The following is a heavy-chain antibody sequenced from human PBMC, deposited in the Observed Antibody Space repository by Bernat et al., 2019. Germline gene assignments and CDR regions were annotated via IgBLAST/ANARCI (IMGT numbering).Heavy chain of an antibody. D-gene: IGHD3-16*01. J-gene: IGHJ3*02. CDR2: VHYSGST. CDR1: GGSVSSGTYY. CDR3: AREPGGIHDALDI. V-gene: IGHV4-61*01. Sequence: QVQLQESGPGLVKPSETLSLTCTVSGGSVSSGTYYWSWIRQPPGKGLEWIGYVHYSGSTSYNPSLKSRLTILVDTSKNQFSLKLNSVTAADTAVYYCAREPGGIHDALDIWGQGTVVTV.